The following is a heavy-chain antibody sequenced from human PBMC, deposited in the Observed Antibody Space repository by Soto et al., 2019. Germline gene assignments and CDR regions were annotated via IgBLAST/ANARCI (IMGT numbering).Heavy chain of an antibody. CDR3: ATYLELGLGWHDS. CDR1: GDTFISYG. V-gene: IGHV1-69*06. D-gene: IGHD3-3*02. Sequence: RASVKVSCKASGDTFISYGITWVRQAPGQGLEWMGGIISIFGAANYSQKFQGRVTITADKSTSTAYMELSSLRSEDTAMYYCATYLELGLGWHDSWGPGTLVTVYS. J-gene: IGHJ4*02. CDR2: IISIFGAA.